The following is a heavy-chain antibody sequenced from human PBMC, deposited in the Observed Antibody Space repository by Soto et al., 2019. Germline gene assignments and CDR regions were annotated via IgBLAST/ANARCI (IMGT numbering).Heavy chain of an antibody. J-gene: IGHJ4*02. CDR3: ARDRYSGSLDY. D-gene: IGHD1-26*01. CDR1: GFTFSSYA. CDR2: ISYDGSNK. V-gene: IGHV3-30-3*01. Sequence: QVQLVESGGGVVQPGRSLRLSCAASGFTFSSYAMHWVRQAPGKGLEWVAVISYDGSNKYYADSVKGRFTISRDNSKNTLYLHMNSLRAEDTAVYYCARDRYSGSLDYWGQGTLVTVSS.